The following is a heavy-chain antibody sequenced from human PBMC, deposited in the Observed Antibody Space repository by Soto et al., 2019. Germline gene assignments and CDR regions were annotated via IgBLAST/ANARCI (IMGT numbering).Heavy chain of an antibody. CDR3: ARGEVLPAASLDY. V-gene: IGHV4-4*07. CDR1: GVSMNSDY. D-gene: IGHD2-2*01. Sequence: SETLSLTCTVSGVSMNSDYWSWIRQPVGKGLEWIGHMYSSGATNYNPSPKSRVTMSVDTSKNQFSLKLSSMTAADTAVYYCARGEVLPAASLDYWGQGTLVTVSS. J-gene: IGHJ4*02. CDR2: MYSSGAT.